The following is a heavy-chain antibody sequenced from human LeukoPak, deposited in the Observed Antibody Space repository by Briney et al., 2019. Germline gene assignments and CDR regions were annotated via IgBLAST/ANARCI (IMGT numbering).Heavy chain of an antibody. D-gene: IGHD2-21*01. CDR2: IYYSGST. CDR3: ARGPPYDLRHYYYYMDV. V-gene: IGHV4-59*01. CDR1: GGSISSYY. J-gene: IGHJ6*03. Sequence: PSETLSLTCTVSGGSISSYYWSWIRQPPGKGLEWIGYIYYSGSTNYNPSLKSRVTISVDASKNQLPLKLTSVTAADTAVYYCARGPPYDLRHYYYYMDVWGKGTTVTVSS.